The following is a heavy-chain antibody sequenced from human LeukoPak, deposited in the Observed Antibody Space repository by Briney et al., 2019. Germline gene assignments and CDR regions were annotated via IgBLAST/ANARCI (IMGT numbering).Heavy chain of an antibody. CDR1: GFTFSSYA. D-gene: IGHD2/OR15-2a*01. CDR2: ISGSGGST. V-gene: IGHV3-23*01. J-gene: IGHJ4*02. Sequence: PGGSLRLSCAASGFTFSSYAMSWVRQAPGEGLEWVSAISGSGGSTYYADSVKGRFTISRDNSKNTLYLQMNSLRAEDTAVYYCAKDGAGTTAYDYWGQGTLVTVSS. CDR3: AKDGAGTTAYDY.